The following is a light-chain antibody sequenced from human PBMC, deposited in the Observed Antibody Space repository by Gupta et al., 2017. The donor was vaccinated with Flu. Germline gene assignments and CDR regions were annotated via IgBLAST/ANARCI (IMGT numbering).Light chain of an antibody. CDR1: NIGGKT. CDR3: QVWDSSSDLVV. J-gene: IGLJ2*01. V-gene: IGLV3-21*02. CDR2: DGS. Sequence: SYVLTHPPSVSVAPGHTDMINCGGNNIGGKTVHWYRQRPGQAPVLVVYDGSGRPSGIPERFSGSNSGNTATMTISRVEAGVEADYYCQVWDSSSDLVVFGGGTKLTVL.